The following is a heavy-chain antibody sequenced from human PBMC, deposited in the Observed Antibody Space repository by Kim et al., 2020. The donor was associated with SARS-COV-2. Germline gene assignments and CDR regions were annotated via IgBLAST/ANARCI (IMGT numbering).Heavy chain of an antibody. CDR3: AKVLGYCSSTSCYNGDY. Sequence: GGSLRLSCAASGFTFSSYAMSWVRQAPGKGLELVSAISGSGGSAYYADSVKGRFTISRDNSKNTLYLQMNSLRAEDTAVYYCAKVLGYCSSTSCYNGDYWGQGTLVTVSS. V-gene: IGHV3-23*01. CDR2: ISGSGGSA. J-gene: IGHJ4*01. D-gene: IGHD2-2*02. CDR1: GFTFSSYA.